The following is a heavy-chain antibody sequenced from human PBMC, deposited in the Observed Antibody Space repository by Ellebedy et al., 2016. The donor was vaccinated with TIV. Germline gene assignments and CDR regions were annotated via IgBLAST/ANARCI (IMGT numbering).Heavy chain of an antibody. D-gene: IGHD3-10*02. CDR3: ASAATVHYIHY. V-gene: IGHV4-4*02. Sequence: MPSETLSLTCAVSGGSISGSSWWSWVRQSPGKGLEWLGEIYHSGTTNYNPSLQSRATILIDRSNNQFSLRLSSVTAADTAVYYCASAATVHYIHYWGQGTPVTVSS. CDR1: GGSISGSSW. J-gene: IGHJ4*02. CDR2: IYHSGTT.